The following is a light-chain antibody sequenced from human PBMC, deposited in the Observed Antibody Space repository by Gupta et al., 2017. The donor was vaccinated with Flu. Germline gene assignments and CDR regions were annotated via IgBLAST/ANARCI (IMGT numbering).Light chain of an antibody. V-gene: IGLV2-18*02. CDR1: SSDIGSYNR. J-gene: IGLJ3*02. CDR2: EVS. Sequence: VTLSCTGSSSDIGSYNRVSWYQQPPGTAPKLIIYEVSNRPSGVPDRFSGSKSGNTASLTISGLQAEDEADYYCSSYTSSSPPVVFGGGTKLTVL. CDR3: SSYTSSSPPVV.